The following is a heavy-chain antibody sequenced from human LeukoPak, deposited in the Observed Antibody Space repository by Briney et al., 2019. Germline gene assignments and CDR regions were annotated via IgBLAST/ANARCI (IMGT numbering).Heavy chain of an antibody. D-gene: IGHD3-9*01. CDR1: GFTFISYG. J-gene: IGHJ3*02. CDR2: ISGSGGST. V-gene: IGHV3-23*01. CDR3: ARAYDILTESDAFDI. Sequence: PGGSLRLSCAASGFTFISYGMSWVRQAPGKGLEWVSAISGSGGSTYYADSVKGRFTISRDNAKNSLYLQMNSLRAEDTAVYYCARAYDILTESDAFDIWGQGTMVTVSS.